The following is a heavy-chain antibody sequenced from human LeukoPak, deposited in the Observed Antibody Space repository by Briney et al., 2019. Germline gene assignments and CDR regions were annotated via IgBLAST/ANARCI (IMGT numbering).Heavy chain of an antibody. CDR3: ARGGRFGEFPGY. J-gene: IGHJ4*02. V-gene: IGHV1-8*01. CDR1: GYTFTSYD. D-gene: IGHD3-10*01. Sequence: ASVKVSCKASGYTFTSYDINWVRQATGQGLEWMGWMNPNSGNTGYAQKFQGRVTMTRNTSISTAYMELGSLRSEDTAVYYCARGGRFGEFPGYWGQGTLVTVSS. CDR2: MNPNSGNT.